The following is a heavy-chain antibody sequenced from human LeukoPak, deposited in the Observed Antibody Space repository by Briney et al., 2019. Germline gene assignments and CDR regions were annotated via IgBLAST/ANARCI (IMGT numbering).Heavy chain of an antibody. V-gene: IGHV4-61*01. J-gene: IGHJ4*02. D-gene: IGHD3-3*01. CDR1: GGSISSGSYY. Sequence: SETLSLTCTVSGGSISSGSYYWSWIRQPPGKGLEWIGYIYYSGSTNYNPSLKSRVTISVDTSKNQFSLKLSSVTAADTAVYYCARGSGYDFWSGYPYQREYYFDYWGQGTLVTVSS. CDR2: IYYSGST. CDR3: ARGSGYDFWSGYPYQREYYFDY.